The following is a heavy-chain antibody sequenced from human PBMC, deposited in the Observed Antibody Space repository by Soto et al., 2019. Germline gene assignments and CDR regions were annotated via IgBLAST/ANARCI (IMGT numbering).Heavy chain of an antibody. D-gene: IGHD4-17*01. CDR2: ISHSGTT. J-gene: IGHJ6*02. CDR1: GFPISSTYS. V-gene: IGHV4-38-2*02. CDR3: ARVTMVIRDSDHFGVDV. Sequence: ASETLSLTCLVSGFPISSTYSWGWIRQPPGKGLEWIGSISHSGTTSYSPSLTSRVSISVDTSKNQVSLKLTSVTAADTAVYFCARVTMVIRDSDHFGVDVWGHGPRSPSP.